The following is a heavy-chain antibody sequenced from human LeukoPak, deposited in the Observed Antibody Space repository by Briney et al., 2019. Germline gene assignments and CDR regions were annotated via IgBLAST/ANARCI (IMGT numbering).Heavy chain of an antibody. CDR2: ITGSGGRT. D-gene: IGHD3-16*02. CDR1: GFIFSTSW. V-gene: IGHV3-23*01. J-gene: IGHJ4*02. Sequence: GGSLRLSCAASGFIFSTSWMYWVRQAPGKGLVWVSSITGSGGRTYYADSVKGRFTVSRDNSKNTLYLRMNSLTVEDTAVYYCAKDVSENYDIWGSYRSDYWGQGTLVTVSS. CDR3: AKDVSENYDIWGSYRSDY.